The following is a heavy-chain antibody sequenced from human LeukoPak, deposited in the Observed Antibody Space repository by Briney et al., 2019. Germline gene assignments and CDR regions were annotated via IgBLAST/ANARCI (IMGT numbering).Heavy chain of an antibody. J-gene: IGHJ4*02. CDR2: INGGGRST. Sequence: GGSLRLSCAASGFTFSNYVMSWVRQAPGKGPEWVSGINGGGRSTFHAESVTGRFTISRDNSKNTLFLQMNTLRAEDTAVYYCVKDGRRSPPCWGQGTLVTVSS. CDR1: GFTFSNYV. D-gene: IGHD2-15*01. CDR3: VKDGRRSPPC. V-gene: IGHV3-23*01.